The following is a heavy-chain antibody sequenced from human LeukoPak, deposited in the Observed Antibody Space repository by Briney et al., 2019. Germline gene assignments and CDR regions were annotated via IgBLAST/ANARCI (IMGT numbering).Heavy chain of an antibody. D-gene: IGHD3-22*01. J-gene: IGHJ5*02. V-gene: IGHV3-23*01. Sequence: PGGSLRLSCAASGFTFRNYGMSWVRQAPGKGLEWVSAISGDVADIFYADSAKGRFTISRDNSKNTLYLQLNSLRAEDTAIYYCARDRACSDDSCSNNWLDPWGQGTLVTVSS. CDR3: ARDRACSDDSCSNNWLDP. CDR2: ISGDVADI. CDR1: GFTFRNYG.